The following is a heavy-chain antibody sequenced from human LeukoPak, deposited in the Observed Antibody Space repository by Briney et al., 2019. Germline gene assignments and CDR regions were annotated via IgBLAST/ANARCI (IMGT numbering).Heavy chain of an antibody. J-gene: IGHJ5*02. CDR1: GFTFSSYW. D-gene: IGHD1-26*01. Sequence: PGGSLRLSCAASGFTFSSYWMSWVRQAPGKGLEWVASIKQDGSEKYYADSVKGRFTISRDNAKNSLYTQMNSLRAEDTAVYYCPRGGIVGATGWFDPWVQGTLVTVSS. CDR2: IKQDGSEK. CDR3: PRGGIVGATGWFDP. V-gene: IGHV3-7*01.